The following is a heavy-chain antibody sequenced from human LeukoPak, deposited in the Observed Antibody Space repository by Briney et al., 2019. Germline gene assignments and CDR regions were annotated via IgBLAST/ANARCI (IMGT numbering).Heavy chain of an antibody. CDR2: ISNSGSYI. Sequence: GSLRPSCAAPGFTFRFFSMKWVRQAPGEGVEWVSSISNSGSYIYYADSVKGRFTISRDNSKNTLYLQMNSLRAEDTAVYYCARDTRWAFDIWGQGTMVTVSS. D-gene: IGHD6-13*01. V-gene: IGHV3-21*01. CDR1: GFTFRFFS. CDR3: ARDTRWAFDI. J-gene: IGHJ3*02.